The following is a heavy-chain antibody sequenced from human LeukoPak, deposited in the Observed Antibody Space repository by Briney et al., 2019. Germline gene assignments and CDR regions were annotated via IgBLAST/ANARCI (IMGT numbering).Heavy chain of an antibody. J-gene: IGHJ4*02. Sequence: RSLRLSCAASGFTFSSYAMSWVRQAPGKGLEWVSAISGSGGSTYYADSVKGRFTISRDNSKNTLYLQMNSLRAEDTAVYYCAKVCYGSGSYYPFDYWGQGTLVTVSS. CDR1: GFTFSSYA. CDR2: ISGSGGST. V-gene: IGHV3-23*01. CDR3: AKVCYGSGSYYPFDY. D-gene: IGHD3-10*01.